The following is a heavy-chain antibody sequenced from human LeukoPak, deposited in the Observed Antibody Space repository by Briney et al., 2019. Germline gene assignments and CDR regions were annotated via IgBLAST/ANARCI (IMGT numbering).Heavy chain of an antibody. CDR2: ISGSGGGST. CDR1: GFNFNNYG. J-gene: IGHJ4*02. CDR3: AKTWIAAADRGY. Sequence: GGSLRLSCAASGFNFNNYGMSWVRQAPGKGLEWVSGISGSGGGSTYYADSVKGRFTISRDNSKNTLYLQMNSLRAENTAVYYCAKTWIAAADRGYWGQGTLVTVSS. V-gene: IGHV3-23*01. D-gene: IGHD6-13*01.